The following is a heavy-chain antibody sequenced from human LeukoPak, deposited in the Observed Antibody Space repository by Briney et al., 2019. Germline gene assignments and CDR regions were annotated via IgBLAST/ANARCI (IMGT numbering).Heavy chain of an antibody. V-gene: IGHV3-33*01. CDR3: ARDNGASWRLLGLDF. Sequence: PGGSLRLSCAASGFTFSSYGMHWVRQAPGKGLEWVAVIWYDGSNKYYADSVKGRFTISRDNSKNTLYLQMNSLRAEDTAVYYCARDNGASWRLLGLDFWGQGTLVTVSS. D-gene: IGHD2-2*01. J-gene: IGHJ4*02. CDR1: GFTFSSYG. CDR2: IWYDGSNK.